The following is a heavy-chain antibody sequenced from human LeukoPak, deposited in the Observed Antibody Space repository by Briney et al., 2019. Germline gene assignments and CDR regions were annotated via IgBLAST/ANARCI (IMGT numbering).Heavy chain of an antibody. CDR2: ISGSGGST. D-gene: IGHD3-22*01. V-gene: IGHV3-23*01. J-gene: IGHJ6*02. CDR1: GFTFSSYA. CDR3: AKGLVSSGSSYGMDV. Sequence: GGSLRLSCAASGFTFSSYAMSWVRQAPGKGLEWVSAISGSGGSTYYADSVKGRFTISRDNSKNTLYLQMNSLRAEDTAVYYCAKGLVSSGSSYGMDVWGQGTTVTVSS.